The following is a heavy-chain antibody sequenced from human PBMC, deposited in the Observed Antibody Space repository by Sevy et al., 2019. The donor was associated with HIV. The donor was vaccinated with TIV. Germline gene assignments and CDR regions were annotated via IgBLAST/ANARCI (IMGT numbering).Heavy chain of an antibody. CDR3: ARDASEYNWNSDALDI. CDR2: IKRDGSQT. J-gene: IGHJ3*02. Sequence: GSLRLSCAASGFTFSSFWMTWVRQAPGKGLQLVANIKRDGSQTYYVDSVKGRFTISRDNAKNSLFLQMNSLRPEDTAVYFCARDASEYNWNSDALDIWGQGTMVTVS. D-gene: IGHD1-20*01. V-gene: IGHV3-7*03. CDR1: GFTFSSFW.